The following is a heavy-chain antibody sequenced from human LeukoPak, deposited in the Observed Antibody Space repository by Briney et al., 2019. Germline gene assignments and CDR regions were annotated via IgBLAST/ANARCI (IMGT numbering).Heavy chain of an antibody. CDR3: ARSISLRVWSGYSNWFDP. CDR1: GGSFSGYY. V-gene: IGHV4-34*01. CDR2: INHSGST. J-gene: IGHJ5*02. D-gene: IGHD3-3*01. Sequence: SETLSLTCAVYGGSFSGYYWSWIRQPPGKGLEWIGEINHSGSTNYNPSLKGRVTISVDTSKNQFSLKLSSVTAADTAVYYCARSISLRVWSGYSNWFDPWGQGTLVTVSS.